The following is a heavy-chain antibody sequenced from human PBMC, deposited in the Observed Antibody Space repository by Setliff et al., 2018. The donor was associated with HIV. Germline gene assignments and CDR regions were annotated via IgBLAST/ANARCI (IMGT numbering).Heavy chain of an antibody. CDR1: GFTFNKAW. J-gene: IGHJ4*02. V-gene: IGHV3-15*07. Sequence: GGSLRLSCAASGFTFNKAWMNWVRQAPGKALEWVGRVKSDRDGETADFAASLKGRFTISRDDSKSIAYLQMNSLKTEDTAVYYCARGVPAVTGYHFDYWGQGTLVTVSS. CDR2: VKSDRDGETA. D-gene: IGHD6-19*01. CDR3: ARGVPAVTGYHFDY.